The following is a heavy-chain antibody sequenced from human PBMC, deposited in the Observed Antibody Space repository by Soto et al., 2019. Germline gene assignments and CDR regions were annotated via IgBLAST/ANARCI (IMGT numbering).Heavy chain of an antibody. V-gene: IGHV4-61*01. CDR3: ERHTAMVGGWFDP. D-gene: IGHD5-18*01. Sequence: QVQLQESGPGLVKPSETLSLTCTVSGGSVSSGSYYWSWIRQPPGKGLEWIGYIYYSGSTNYNPSLKSRVTISVDTSKNQFSLKLSSVTAADTAVYYCERHTAMVGGWFDPWGQGTLVTVSS. J-gene: IGHJ5*02. CDR1: GGSVSSGSYY. CDR2: IYYSGST.